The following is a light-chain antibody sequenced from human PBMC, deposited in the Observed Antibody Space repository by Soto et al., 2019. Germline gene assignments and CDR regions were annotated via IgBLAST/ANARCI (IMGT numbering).Light chain of an antibody. V-gene: IGLV2-14*01. CDR2: DVS. CDR1: SSGVGGYHY. CDR3: SSYTSSITYV. J-gene: IGLJ1*01. Sequence: QSALTQPASVSGSPGQSITISCTGTSSGVGGYHYVSWYQQYPGKAPKVMIYDVSNRPSGVSTRFSGSKSGTTASLTISGLQAEDEADYYCSSYTSSITYVFGTGTKLTVL.